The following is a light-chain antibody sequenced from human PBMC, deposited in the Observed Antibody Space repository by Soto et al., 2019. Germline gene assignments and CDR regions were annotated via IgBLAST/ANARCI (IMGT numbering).Light chain of an antibody. V-gene: IGKV1-5*01. J-gene: IGKJ4*01. CDR2: DAS. CDR3: RTYKSDWPLP. CDR1: QPISSW. Sequence: LSTTLGDRVTITCRASQPISSWLAWYHHKPGKAPKLLIYDASSLESGVPSRFSGSGSGTEFTLTISSLQHEDVGIYYCRTYKSDWPLPSGGRTK.